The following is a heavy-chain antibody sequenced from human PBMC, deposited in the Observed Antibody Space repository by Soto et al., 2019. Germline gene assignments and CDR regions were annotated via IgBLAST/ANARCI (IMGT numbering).Heavy chain of an antibody. CDR2: INPHGGST. Sequence: ASVKVSCKAPRDTFTSYYINWVRQAPGQGLEWMGVINPHGGSTAYAQKFKGRVTLTRDTSASTVYMGVSSLTSEDTAMYYCARSSGGNFGIIIEGTNWFAPWGQGTLVTVSS. CDR3: ARSSGGNFGIIIEGTNWFAP. V-gene: IGHV1-46*01. D-gene: IGHD1-26*01. J-gene: IGHJ5*02. CDR1: RDTFTSYY.